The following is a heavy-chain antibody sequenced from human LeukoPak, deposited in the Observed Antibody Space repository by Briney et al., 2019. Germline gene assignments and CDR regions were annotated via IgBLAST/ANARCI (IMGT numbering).Heavy chain of an antibody. D-gene: IGHD3-9*01. J-gene: IGHJ4*02. Sequence: PGGSLRLSCAASGFTVSSNYMSWVRQAPGKGLEWVSVIYSGGGTYYADSVKGRFTISRDNSKNTLYLQMNSLRAEDTAVYYCVGYFDWLLADYWGQGTLVTVSS. CDR1: GFTVSSNY. V-gene: IGHV3-66*02. CDR2: IYSGGGT. CDR3: VGYFDWLLADY.